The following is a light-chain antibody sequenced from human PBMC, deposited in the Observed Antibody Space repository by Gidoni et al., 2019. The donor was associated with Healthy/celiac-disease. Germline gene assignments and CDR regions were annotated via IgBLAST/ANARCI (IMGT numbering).Light chain of an antibody. J-gene: IGKJ2*01. V-gene: IGKV3-15*01. CDR1: QSVSNN. CDR2: GAA. Sequence: EIVMPSSPATPSVSPGERATLSCRASQSVSNNLAWYQQKPAQAPRLLIYGAATRATGSPARFSGGGSGTEVTLTISSLQSEDFAVFYCQQYNNWPSYTFAQGTKLEIK. CDR3: QQYNNWPSYT.